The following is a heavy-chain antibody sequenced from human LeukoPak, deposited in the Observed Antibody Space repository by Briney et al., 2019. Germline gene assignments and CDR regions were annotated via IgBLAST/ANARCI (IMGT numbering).Heavy chain of an antibody. CDR1: GFTFSSYE. D-gene: IGHD2-15*01. J-gene: IGHJ4*02. Sequence: QPGGSLRLSCAASGFTFSSYEMNWVRQAPGKGLEWVSYISRSGSTIYYADSVKGRFTISRDNSQNTLYLQMNSLRAEDAAVYYCAKAPVTSCRGAFCYPFDYWGQGTLVTVSS. V-gene: IGHV3-48*03. CDR3: AKAPVTSCRGAFCYPFDY. CDR2: ISRSGSTI.